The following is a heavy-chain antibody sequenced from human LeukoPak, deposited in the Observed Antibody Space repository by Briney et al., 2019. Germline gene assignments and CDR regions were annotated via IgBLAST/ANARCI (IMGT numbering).Heavy chain of an antibody. J-gene: IGHJ6*04. D-gene: IGHD3-10*02. CDR3: AELGITMIGGV. V-gene: IGHV3-21*01. CDR2: ISSSSIYR. Sequence: GGSLRLSCAASGLSFSTYSMNWVRQAPGKGLEWVSSISSSSIYRYYADSVKGRFTISRDNAKKSLYLQMNSLRAEDTAVYYCAELGITMIGGVWGKGTTVTISS. CDR1: GLSFSTYS.